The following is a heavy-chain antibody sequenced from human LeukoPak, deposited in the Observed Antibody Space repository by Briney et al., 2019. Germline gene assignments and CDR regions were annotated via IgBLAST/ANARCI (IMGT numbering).Heavy chain of an antibody. J-gene: IGHJ4*02. D-gene: IGHD4-17*01. V-gene: IGHV3-23*01. CDR2: ISGGGETT. CDR1: GFTFSSYA. Sequence: GGSLRLSCAVSGFTFSSYAMSWVRQAPGKGLEWVSSISGGGETTYYADSAKGRFTISRDNSQNTLYLQMNSLRAEDTAVYYCARDYADYVGYFFFDYWGQGTLVTVSS. CDR3: ARDYADYVGYFFFDY.